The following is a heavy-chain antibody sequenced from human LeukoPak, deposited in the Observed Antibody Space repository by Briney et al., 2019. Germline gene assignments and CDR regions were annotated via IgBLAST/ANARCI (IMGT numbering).Heavy chain of an antibody. V-gene: IGHV4-34*01. D-gene: IGHD3-10*01. Sequence: PSETLSLTCAVYGGSFSGYYWSWIRQPPGKGLEWIGEINHSGSTNYNPSLKSRVTISVDTSKNQFSRKLSSVTAADTAVYYCARGYGDYGSGSYYTGGDYWGQGTLVTVSS. J-gene: IGHJ4*02. CDR2: INHSGST. CDR3: ARGYGDYGSGSYYTGGDY. CDR1: GGSFSGYY.